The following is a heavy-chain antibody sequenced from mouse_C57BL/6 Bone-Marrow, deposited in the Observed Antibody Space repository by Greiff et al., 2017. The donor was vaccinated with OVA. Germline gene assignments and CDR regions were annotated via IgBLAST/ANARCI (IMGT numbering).Heavy chain of an antibody. V-gene: IGHV5-9-1*02. CDR1: GFTFSSYA. CDR3: TRLLDAMDY. Sequence: EVMLVESGAGLVKPGGSLKLSCAASGFTFSSYAMSWVRQTPETRLEWVAYISSGGDYIYYADTVKGRFTISRDNARNTLYLQMSSLKSEDTAMYYCTRLLDAMDYWGQGTSVTVSS. D-gene: IGHD2-1*01. CDR2: ISSGGDYI. J-gene: IGHJ4*01.